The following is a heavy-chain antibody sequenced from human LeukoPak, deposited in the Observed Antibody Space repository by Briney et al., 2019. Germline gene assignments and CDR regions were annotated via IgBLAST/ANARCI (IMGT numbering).Heavy chain of an antibody. CDR2: ISSSGSTI. V-gene: IGHV3-48*03. CDR1: GFTFRSYE. J-gene: IGHJ4*02. D-gene: IGHD1-26*01. CDR3: ARGRLWEL. Sequence: GGSLRLSCAASGFTFRSYEMNWVRQAPGKGLEWVSYISSSGSTINYADSVKGRFTISRDNAKNLLYLQMNSLRAEDTAVYYCARGRLWELWGQGTLATVPS.